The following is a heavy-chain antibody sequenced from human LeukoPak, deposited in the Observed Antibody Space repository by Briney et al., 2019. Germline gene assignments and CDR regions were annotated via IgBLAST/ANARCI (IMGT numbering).Heavy chain of an antibody. CDR1: GFTFSSYA. V-gene: IGHV3-64*01. J-gene: IGHJ4*02. CDR2: ISSNGGST. D-gene: IGHD3-10*01. Sequence: PGGSLRLSCAASGFTFSSYAMHWVRQAPGKGLEYVSAISSNGGSTYYANSVKGRFTISRDNSKNTLYLQMGSLRAEDMAVYYCARARGAFYGSGSYSDYWGQGTLVTVSS. CDR3: ARARGAFYGSGSYSDY.